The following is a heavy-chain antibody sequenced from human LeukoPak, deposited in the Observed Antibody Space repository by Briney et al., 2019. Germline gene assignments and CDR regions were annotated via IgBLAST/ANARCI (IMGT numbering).Heavy chain of an antibody. D-gene: IGHD3-10*01. CDR2: IGSSSSTI. CDR3: AKDGVIGSGSYYKLYYFDY. J-gene: IGHJ4*02. Sequence: GGSLRLSCAASGFTFSSYSMNWVRQAPGKGLEWVSYIGSSSSTIYYGDSVKGRFTISRDNSKNTLYLQMNSLRAEDTAVYYCAKDGVIGSGSYYKLYYFDYWGQGTLVTVSS. CDR1: GFTFSSYS. V-gene: IGHV3-48*01.